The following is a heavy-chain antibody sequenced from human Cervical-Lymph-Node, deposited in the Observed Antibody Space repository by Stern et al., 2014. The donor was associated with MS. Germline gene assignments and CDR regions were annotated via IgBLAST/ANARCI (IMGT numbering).Heavy chain of an antibody. Sequence: QLQLQESGPGLVKPSETLSLTCTVSGGSLRSYHWSWIRQPPGKGLEWIGSIYYSGSTYYNPSLKSRVSISTDASTHQFSLRLTSVTAADTAVYYCARQGFCSGATCMYWYFDLWGRGTLVTVSS. CDR1: GGSLRSYH. V-gene: IGHV4-59*01. CDR3: ARQGFCSGATCMYWYFDL. CDR2: IYYSGST. J-gene: IGHJ2*01. D-gene: IGHD2-15*01.